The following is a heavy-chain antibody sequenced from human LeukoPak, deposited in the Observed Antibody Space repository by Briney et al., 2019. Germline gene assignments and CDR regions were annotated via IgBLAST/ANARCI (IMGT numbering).Heavy chain of an antibody. CDR2: IRYDGSNK. J-gene: IGHJ4*02. Sequence: GGSLRLSCAASGFTFSSYGMHWVRQAPGKGLEWVAFIRYDGSNKYYADSVKGRFTISRDNSKNTLYLQMNSLRAEDTAVYYCASLGYSSSSVRYWGQGILVTVSS. V-gene: IGHV3-30*02. CDR3: ASLGYSSSSVRY. D-gene: IGHD6-6*01. CDR1: GFTFSSYG.